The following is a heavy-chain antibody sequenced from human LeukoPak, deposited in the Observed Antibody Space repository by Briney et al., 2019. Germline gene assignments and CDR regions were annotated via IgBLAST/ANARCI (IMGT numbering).Heavy chain of an antibody. J-gene: IGHJ4*02. Sequence: TWGSLRLSCAASRFTLSNYWMSWVRQAPGKGLEWVANIKQDGSETYYVDSVKGRFTISRDNAKNSLSLQMNSLRAEDTAVYYCARQRGSGCLDYWGQGTLVTVSS. D-gene: IGHD6-19*01. CDR2: IKQDGSET. CDR3: ARQRGSGCLDY. CDR1: RFTLSNYW. V-gene: IGHV3-7*01.